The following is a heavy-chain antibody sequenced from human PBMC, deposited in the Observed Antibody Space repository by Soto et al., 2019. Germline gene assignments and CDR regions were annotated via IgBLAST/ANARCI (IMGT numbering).Heavy chain of an antibody. CDR1: DGSISSSTYY. V-gene: IGHV4-39*01. J-gene: IGHJ6*03. CDR2: ISYSGST. CDR3: ARLYYFYYYINV. Sequence: PSETLSLTCTVSDGSISSSTYYWGWIRQPPGKGLEWIGSISYSGSTYYNPSLKSRVTISVDTSKSQFSLKLSSVTAADTAMYYCARLYYFYYYINVWGKGTTDTVSS.